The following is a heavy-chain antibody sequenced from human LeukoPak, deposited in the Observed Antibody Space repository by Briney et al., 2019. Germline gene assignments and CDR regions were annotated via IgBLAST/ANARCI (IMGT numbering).Heavy chain of an antibody. CDR3: ASYYGMDV. CDR1: GFTFSSYA. CDR2: ISRSDGTT. Sequence: GGSLRLSCAGSGFTFSSYAMTWVRQAPGTGLEWVSSISRSDGTTYYADSVKGRFTISRDNSKNTLFLQMNSLRAEDTAVYYCASYYGMDVWGQGTTVTVSS. V-gene: IGHV3-23*01. J-gene: IGHJ6*02.